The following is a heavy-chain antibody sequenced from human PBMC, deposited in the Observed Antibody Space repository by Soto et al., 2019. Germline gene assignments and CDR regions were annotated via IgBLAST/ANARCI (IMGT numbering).Heavy chain of an antibody. CDR1: DSSISGTGYS. D-gene: IGHD5-18*01. J-gene: IGHJ4*02. Sequence: PSETLSLTCSVSDSSISGTGYSWGWIRQPPGKGLDWIGSVYYTGNTYYNLSLKSRVNISVDTSHNQFPLRLTSVTAADTAVYYCARLNEYSTSVADSWGQGILVTVSS. V-gene: IGHV4-39*01. CDR2: VYYTGNT. CDR3: ARLNEYSTSVADS.